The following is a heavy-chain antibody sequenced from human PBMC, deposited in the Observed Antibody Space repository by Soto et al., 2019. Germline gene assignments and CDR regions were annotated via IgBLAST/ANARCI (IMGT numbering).Heavy chain of an antibody. CDR1: GYTFTGYY. D-gene: IGHD2-2*01. Sequence: ASVKVSCKASGYTFTGYYMRWVRQAPGQGLEWMGIINPSGGSTSYAQKFQGRVTMTRDTSTSTVYMELSSLRSEDTAVYYCARDFSSRGCLFVFDIWGKGKMVPVSS. CDR2: INPSGGST. CDR3: ARDFSSRGCLFVFDI. V-gene: IGHV1-46*03. J-gene: IGHJ3*02.